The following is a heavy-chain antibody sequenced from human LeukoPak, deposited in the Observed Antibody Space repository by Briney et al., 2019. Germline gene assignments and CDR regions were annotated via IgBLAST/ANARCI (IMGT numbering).Heavy chain of an antibody. J-gene: IGHJ4*02. Sequence: SETLSLTCTVSGDSISSHYWSWIRQPPGKGLEWIGYIYYSGSTNYNPSLKSRVTISVDTSKNQFPLKLSSVTAADTAVYYCARGTSSSSSGVDYWGQGTLVTVSS. CDR1: GDSISSHY. V-gene: IGHV4-59*11. D-gene: IGHD6-6*01. CDR3: ARGTSSSSSGVDY. CDR2: IYYSGST.